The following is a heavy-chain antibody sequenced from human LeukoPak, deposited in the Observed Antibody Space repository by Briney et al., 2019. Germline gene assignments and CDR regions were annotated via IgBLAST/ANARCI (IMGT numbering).Heavy chain of an antibody. D-gene: IGHD1-26*01. CDR1: GFTFSTSA. J-gene: IGHJ4*02. Sequence: PGGSLRLSCAASGFTFSTSAMHWVRQAPGKGLEWVAFIRYDGTNKYYADSVKGRFTISRDNAKNSLYLQMNSLRAEDTAVYYCARDKIVGATHFDYWGQGTLVTVSS. CDR2: IRYDGTNK. V-gene: IGHV3-30*02. CDR3: ARDKIVGATHFDY.